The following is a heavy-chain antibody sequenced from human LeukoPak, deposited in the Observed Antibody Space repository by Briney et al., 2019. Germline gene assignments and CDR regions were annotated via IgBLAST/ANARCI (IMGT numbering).Heavy chain of an antibody. CDR2: ISHHGRKK. Sequence: GRSLRLSCAASGFTFGTYAMHWVRQAPGKGLEWVAIISHHGRKKLYAESVKGRFTISRDNAENTLYLQMSSLRHDDTAVYYCARVASLSVTNYYYYGMDVWGPGTTVSVS. D-gene: IGHD4-17*01. CDR1: GFTFGTYA. J-gene: IGHJ6*02. V-gene: IGHV3-30*04. CDR3: ARVASLSVTNYYYYGMDV.